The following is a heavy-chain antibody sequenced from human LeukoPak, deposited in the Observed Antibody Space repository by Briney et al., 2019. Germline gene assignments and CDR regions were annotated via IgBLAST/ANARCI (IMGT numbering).Heavy chain of an antibody. CDR3: ARAPMGTAALY. Sequence: ASVKVSCKASGYTFTSYDINWVRQATGQGLEWMGWMNPVSGNAGSAQKFQGRVTLTRDTSISTAYMEVSSLRSDDTAFYYCARAPMGTAALYWGQGTLVTVSS. D-gene: IGHD2-2*01. CDR1: GYTFTSYD. J-gene: IGHJ4*02. CDR2: MNPVSGNA. V-gene: IGHV1-8*02.